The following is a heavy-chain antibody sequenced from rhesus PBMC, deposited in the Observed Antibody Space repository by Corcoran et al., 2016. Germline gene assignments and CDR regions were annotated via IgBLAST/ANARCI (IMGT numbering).Heavy chain of an antibody. CDR3: ARHLDV. Sequence: QVQLQESGPGLVQPLETLSLTCAVSGGSISSNYWIWIRQAPGKGREWIGYIYGCGSSTNNNPSLKRRVTLSVDTSKNQLSLKLSSVTAADTAVYYCARHLDVWGRGVLVTVSS. V-gene: IGHV4S11*01. CDR2: IYGCGSST. CDR1: GGSISSNY. J-gene: IGHJ5-2*02.